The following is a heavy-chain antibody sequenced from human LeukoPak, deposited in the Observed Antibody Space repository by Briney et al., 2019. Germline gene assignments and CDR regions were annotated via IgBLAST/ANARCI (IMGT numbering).Heavy chain of an antibody. CDR2: ISSSSSYI. Sequence: GGSLRLSCAASGFTFSSYSMNWVRQAPGKGLEWVSSISSSSSYIYYADSVKGRFTISRDNAKNSLYLQMNSLRAEDTAVYYCARVIVGATGYYFDYWGQGTLVTVSS. V-gene: IGHV3-21*01. CDR3: ARVIVGATGYYFDY. J-gene: IGHJ4*02. CDR1: GFTFSSYS. D-gene: IGHD1-26*01.